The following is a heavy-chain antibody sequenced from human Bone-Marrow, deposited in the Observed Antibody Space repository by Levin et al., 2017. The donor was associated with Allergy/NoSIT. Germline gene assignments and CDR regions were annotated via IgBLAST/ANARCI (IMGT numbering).Heavy chain of an antibody. V-gene: IGHV3-30*18. J-gene: IGHJ5*02. D-gene: IGHD6-13*01. CDR2: ISYDGSTK. CDR1: GFTFITYG. CDR3: AKAPGAAAKWGWFDP. Sequence: LSLTCAASGFTFITYGMHWVRQAPGKGLEWVAVISYDGSTKYYVDSVKGRFTISRDNSKNTLYLQMNSLRVEETAVYYCAKAPGAAAKWGWFDPWGQGTLVTVSS.